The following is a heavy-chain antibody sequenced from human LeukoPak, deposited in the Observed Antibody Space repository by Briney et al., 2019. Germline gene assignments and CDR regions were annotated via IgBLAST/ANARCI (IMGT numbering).Heavy chain of an antibody. CDR1: GFTFSTYS. V-gene: IGHV3-21*06. CDR2: IATSSDYI. Sequence: GGSLRLSCAASGFTFSTYSMNWVRQAPGKGLEWVSSIATSSDYIYYAVSLKGRFTISRDNAKNSLYLHMNSLRPDNAAVYYWARGRSITILRGFAISDGFDIWGQGTKVTVS. CDR3: ARGRSITILRGFAISDGFDI. D-gene: IGHD3-10*01. J-gene: IGHJ3*02.